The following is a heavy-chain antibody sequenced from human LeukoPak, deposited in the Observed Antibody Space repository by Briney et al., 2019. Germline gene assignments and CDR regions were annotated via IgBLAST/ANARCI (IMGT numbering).Heavy chain of an antibody. CDR1: GYTFTAHY. CDR3: ARGRGTTMVRGVITNCFDL. J-gene: IGHJ2*01. D-gene: IGHD3-10*01. V-gene: IGHV1-2*02. Sequence: ASVKVSCKASGYTFTAHYIHWVRQAPGQGLEWMGCIDPNSGGTNYAQKFLGSVTMTGDTSINTAFMELSRLRSDDTAIYYCARGRGTTMVRGVITNCFDLWGRGSLVTVSS. CDR2: IDPNSGGT.